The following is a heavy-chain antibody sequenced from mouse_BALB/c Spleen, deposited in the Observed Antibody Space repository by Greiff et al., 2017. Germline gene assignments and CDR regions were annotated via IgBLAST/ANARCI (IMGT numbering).Heavy chain of an antibody. CDR3: NAYGSSSAWFAY. CDR1: GFNIKDYY. V-gene: IGHV14-4*02. Sequence: VQLKESGAELVRLGASVKLSCTASGFNIKDYYMHWVKQRPEQGLEWIGWIDPENGDTEYAPKFQGKATMTADTSSNTAYLQLSSLTSEDTAVYYCNAYGSSSAWFAYWGQGTLVTVSA. J-gene: IGHJ3*01. CDR2: IDPENGDT. D-gene: IGHD1-1*01.